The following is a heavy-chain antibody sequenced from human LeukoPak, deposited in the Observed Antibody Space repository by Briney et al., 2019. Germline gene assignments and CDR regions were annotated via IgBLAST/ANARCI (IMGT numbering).Heavy chain of an antibody. V-gene: IGHV3-74*01. CDR3: ARGPDYGGPL. CDR2: MNSDASST. J-gene: IGHJ4*02. Sequence: PGGSLRLSCVASGFTFTNYWMHWVRRAPGKGLVWAARMNSDASSTSYADSVKGRFSISRDNAKKTLYLQMNSLRAEDTAVYYCARGPDYGGPLRGQGTLVTVSP. CDR1: GFTFTNYW. D-gene: IGHD4-23*01.